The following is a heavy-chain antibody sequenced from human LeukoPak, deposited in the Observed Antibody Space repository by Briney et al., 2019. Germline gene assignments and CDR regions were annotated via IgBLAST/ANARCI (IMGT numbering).Heavy chain of an antibody. J-gene: IGHJ3*02. V-gene: IGHV1-46*01. D-gene: IGHD3-10*01. CDR3: AAGKSLWFGELSDAFDI. Sequence: ASVKVSCKASGYTFTSYYMHWVRQAPGQGLEWMGIINPSGGSTSYAQKFQGRVTMTRDTSTSTVYMELSSLRSEDTAVYYCAAGKSLWFGELSDAFDIWGQGTMVTVSS. CDR2: INPSGGST. CDR1: GYTFTSYY.